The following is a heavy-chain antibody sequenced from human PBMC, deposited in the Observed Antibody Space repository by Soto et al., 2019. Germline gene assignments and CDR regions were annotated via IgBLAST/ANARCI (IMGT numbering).Heavy chain of an antibody. Sequence: PSETLSLTCTVSGGSISSGGYYWSWIRQHPGKGLEWIGYIYYSGSTYYNPSLKSRVTISVDTSKNQFSLKLSSVTAADTAVYYCARAPGYDILTGYHIKTHYYYYYGMDVWGQGATVTVSS. CDR3: ARAPGYDILTGYHIKTHYYYYYGMDV. CDR2: IYYSGST. CDR1: GGSISSGGYY. D-gene: IGHD3-9*01. V-gene: IGHV4-31*03. J-gene: IGHJ6*02.